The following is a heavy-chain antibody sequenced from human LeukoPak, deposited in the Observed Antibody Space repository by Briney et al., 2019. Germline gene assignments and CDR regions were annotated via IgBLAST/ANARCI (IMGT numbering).Heavy chain of an antibody. J-gene: IGHJ3*02. V-gene: IGHV4-59*01. Sequence: PSETLSLTCKVSGGSISSYYWSWIRQTPGKRLEWIGYIYDSGNTNYNPSLKSRVTISLDTSKNQFSLKVRSVTAADTAVYYCARYTSMVAFHAHGFDIWGQGTMVTVSS. D-gene: IGHD5-18*01. CDR3: ARYTSMVAFHAHGFDI. CDR1: GGSISSYY. CDR2: IYDSGNT.